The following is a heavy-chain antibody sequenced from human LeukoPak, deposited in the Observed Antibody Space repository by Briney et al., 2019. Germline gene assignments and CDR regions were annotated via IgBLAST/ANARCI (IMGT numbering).Heavy chain of an antibody. CDR1: GFIFSTYV. V-gene: IGHV3-23*01. CDR3: AKSRGWLQIWDY. D-gene: IGHD5-24*01. CDR2: IRGNGGNT. J-gene: IGHJ4*02. Sequence: GGSLRLSCAASGFIFSTYVMTWVRQAPGRGLEWVSLIRGNGGNTYYADSVKGRFTISRDNSMNTLYLQMNRLRAEDTAVYYCAKSRGWLQIWDYWGQGTLVTVSS.